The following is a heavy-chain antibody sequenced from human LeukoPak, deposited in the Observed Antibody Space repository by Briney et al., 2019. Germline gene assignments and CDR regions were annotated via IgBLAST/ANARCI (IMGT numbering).Heavy chain of an antibody. J-gene: IGHJ4*02. D-gene: IGHD2-15*01. CDR3: AKDQLNRFCSGGSCSIPHDS. V-gene: IGHV3-23*01. CDR1: GVIFSSYG. CDR2: ISGSVRST. Sequence: GGSLRLSCAASGVIFSSYGMSWVRQAPGQGLEWVSAISGSVRSTYYSDSVKGRFTISKDTSKNTMYLQMNSLRAEDTAIYYCAKDQLNRFCSGGSCSIPHDSWGQGTLVTVSS.